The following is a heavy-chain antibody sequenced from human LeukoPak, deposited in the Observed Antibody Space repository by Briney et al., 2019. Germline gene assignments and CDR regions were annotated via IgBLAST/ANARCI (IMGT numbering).Heavy chain of an antibody. J-gene: IGHJ4*02. CDR1: GYTFTGYY. D-gene: IGHD4-17*01. Sequence: GASVKVYCKASGYTFTGYYMHWVRQAPGQGLEWMGWINPNSGGTNYAQKFQGRVTMTRDTSISTAYMELSRLRSDDTAVYYCARDGGDGDYVLGYWGQGTLVTVSS. CDR2: INPNSGGT. CDR3: ARDGGDGDYVLGY. V-gene: IGHV1-2*02.